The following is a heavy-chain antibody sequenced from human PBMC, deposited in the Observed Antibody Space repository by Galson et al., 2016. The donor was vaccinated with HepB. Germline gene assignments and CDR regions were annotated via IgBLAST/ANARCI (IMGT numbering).Heavy chain of an antibody. V-gene: IGHV2-26*01. CDR1: GFSVLNIRMG. Sequence: PALVKPPQTLTLTCTVSGFSVLNIRMGVSWIRQPPGKALEWLGYIFSDDEKSFSPSLKNRLTISKDTSKNQVVLTMANMGPVDTATYYCARIHRDLLFLYAMDVWGPGTTVTVSS. D-gene: IGHD2-21*01. J-gene: IGHJ6*02. CDR2: IFSDDEK. CDR3: ARIHRDLLFLYAMDV.